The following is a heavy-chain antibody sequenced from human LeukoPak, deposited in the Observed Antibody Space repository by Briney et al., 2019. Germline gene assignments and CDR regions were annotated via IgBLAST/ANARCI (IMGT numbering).Heavy chain of an antibody. Sequence: PGGSLRLSCAASGFTFSTYGMHWVRQAPGKGLEWISYIRSTSSTIYHADSVKGRFTISRDNAKNSLYLQMNSLRDEDTAVYYCARSYSFDYWGQGTLVTVSS. CDR2: IRSTSSTI. D-gene: IGHD2-21*01. CDR1: GFTFSTYG. J-gene: IGHJ4*02. CDR3: ARSYSFDY. V-gene: IGHV3-48*02.